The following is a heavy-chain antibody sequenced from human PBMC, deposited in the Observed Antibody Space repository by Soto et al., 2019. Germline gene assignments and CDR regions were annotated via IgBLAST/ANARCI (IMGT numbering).Heavy chain of an antibody. CDR1: GLSVSTNF. CDR2: VYSGVKT. CDR3: TRDAPGERPYYFYYYGMDV. V-gene: IGHV3-53*01. Sequence: PGGSLRLSCAASGLSVSTNFMSWVRQAPGKGLEWLAGVYSGVKTCYADSLKGRFTISKDNSKNTPYLQMNSLRAEDTAVYYCTRDAPGERPYYFYYYGMDVWGQGTTVTVS. J-gene: IGHJ6*02.